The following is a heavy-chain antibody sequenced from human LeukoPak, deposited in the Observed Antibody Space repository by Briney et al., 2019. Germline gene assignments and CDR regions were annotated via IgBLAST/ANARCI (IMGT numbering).Heavy chain of an antibody. V-gene: IGHV4-59*01. CDR1: GGSISSYY. CDR2: IYYSGNS. Sequence: SETLSLTCTVSGGSISSYYWSWIRQPPGKGLEWIGYIYYSGNSNYNPSLKSRVTISADTPKNEFSLKLSSVTAADTAIYYCATRSTGVAATFDSWGQGALVTVSS. J-gene: IGHJ4*02. CDR3: ATRSTGVAATFDS. D-gene: IGHD2-15*01.